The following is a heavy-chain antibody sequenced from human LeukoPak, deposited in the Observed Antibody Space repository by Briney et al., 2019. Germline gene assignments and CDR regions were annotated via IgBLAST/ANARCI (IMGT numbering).Heavy chain of an antibody. CDR3: ARDPAWGAIDY. CDR2: MNEDGSGT. V-gene: IGHV3-7*01. Sequence: GWSLRLSCAVSGFSIRSSWMSWVRQTPGKGLEWVADMNEDGSGTYYVDSVKGRFTVSRDNAKNSLYLQMSSLRAEDTAVYYCARDPAWGAIDYWGQGTLVTVSS. CDR1: GFSIRSSW. D-gene: IGHD7-27*01. J-gene: IGHJ4*02.